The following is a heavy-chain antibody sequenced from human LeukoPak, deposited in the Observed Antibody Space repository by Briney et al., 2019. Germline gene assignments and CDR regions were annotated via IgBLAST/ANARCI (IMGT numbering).Heavy chain of an antibody. D-gene: IGHD6-19*01. CDR2: IYYSGST. CDR1: GGSISSYY. J-gene: IGHJ4*02. Sequence: SETLSLTHTVSGGSISSYYWSWIRQPPGKGLEWIGYIYYSGSTNYNPSLKSRVTISVDTSKNQFSLKLSSVTAADTAVYYCARLRTIAVAGVYFDYWGQGTLVTVSS. V-gene: IGHV4-59*08. CDR3: ARLRTIAVAGVYFDY.